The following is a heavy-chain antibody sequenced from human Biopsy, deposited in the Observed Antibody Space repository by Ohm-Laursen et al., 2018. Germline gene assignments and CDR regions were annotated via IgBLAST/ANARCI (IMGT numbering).Heavy chain of an antibody. CDR2: IIPKSGDT. Sequence: SSVKVSCKASGFSFTGYYIHWVRQAPGHGLEWMGWIIPKSGDTNYAHKFQGNITMTRDTSMSTAYMEMSRLRWDDTAVYYCALQSVAQMKNFDYWGQGTLVTVSS. CDR1: GFSFTGYY. D-gene: IGHD6-19*01. J-gene: IGHJ4*02. V-gene: IGHV1-2*02. CDR3: ALQSVAQMKNFDY.